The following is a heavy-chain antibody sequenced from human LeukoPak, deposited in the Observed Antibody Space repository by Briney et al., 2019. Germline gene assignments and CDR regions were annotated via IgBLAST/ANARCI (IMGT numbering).Heavy chain of an antibody. D-gene: IGHD1-1*01. J-gene: IGHJ5*01. CDR3: ATKVRYDNWFDP. CDR2: IYPGDSDT. Sequence: GESLKISCKGSGYIFTRYWIGWVLQMPGKGLEWMGLIYPGDSDTRYSPSFQGQVTISVDKSISTAVLQWGSLKASDTAIYYCATKVRYDNWFDPWGQGTLVTVSS. V-gene: IGHV5-51*01. CDR1: GYIFTRYW.